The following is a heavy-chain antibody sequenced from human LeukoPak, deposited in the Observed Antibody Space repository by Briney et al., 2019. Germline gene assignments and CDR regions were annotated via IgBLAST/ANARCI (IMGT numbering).Heavy chain of an antibody. V-gene: IGHV4-59*01. Sequence: PSETLSLTCTVSGGSISSYYWSWIRQPPGEGLEWIGYFYYSGSTYYNPSLKSRVTMSVDTSKNQFSLKLSSVTAADTAVYYCAGDTGNDAFDLWGQGTMVTVSS. CDR1: GGSISSYY. J-gene: IGHJ3*01. CDR2: FYYSGST. CDR3: AGDTGNDAFDL. D-gene: IGHD1-14*01.